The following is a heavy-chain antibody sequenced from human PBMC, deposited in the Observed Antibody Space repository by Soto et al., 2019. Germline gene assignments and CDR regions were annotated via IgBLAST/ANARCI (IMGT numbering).Heavy chain of an antibody. CDR3: NTDVRSSYYYYDYMDV. J-gene: IGHJ6*03. CDR2: IKSKTDGGTK. V-gene: IGHV3-15*01. D-gene: IGHD6-6*01. CDR1: GFTFSNAW. Sequence: GGSLRLSCAASGFTFSNAWMSWVRQAPGKGLEWVGRIKSKTDGGTKDYAAPVKGRFTISRDDSKNTLYLQMNSLKTEDTAVYYCNTDVRSSYYYYDYMDVWGKGTTVTVSS.